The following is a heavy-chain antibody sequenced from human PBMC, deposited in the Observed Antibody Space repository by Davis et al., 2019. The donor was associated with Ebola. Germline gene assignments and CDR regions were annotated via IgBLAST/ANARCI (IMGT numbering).Heavy chain of an antibody. CDR2: IRSKANSYAT. CDR3: TCSSSSVGDY. Sequence: GGSLRLSCAASGFTFSGSAMHWVRQASGKGLEWVGRIRSKANSYATAYAASVKGRFTISRDDSKNTAYLQMNSLKTEDTVVYYCTCSSSSVGDYWGQGTLVTVSS. CDR1: GFTFSGSA. V-gene: IGHV3-73*01. J-gene: IGHJ4*02. D-gene: IGHD6-6*01.